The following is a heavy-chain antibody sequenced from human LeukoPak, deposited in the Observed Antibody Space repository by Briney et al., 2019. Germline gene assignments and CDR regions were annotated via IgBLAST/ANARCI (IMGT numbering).Heavy chain of an antibody. V-gene: IGHV4-59*08. D-gene: IGHD6-19*01. Sequence: PETLSLTCTVSGGSISSYYWSWIRQPPGKGLEWIGYIYYSGSTYYNPSLKSRVTISVDTSKNQFSLKLSSVTAADTAVYYCARHKRGWYYFDYWGQGTLVTVSS. CDR3: ARHKRGWYYFDY. CDR1: GGSISSYY. CDR2: IYYSGST. J-gene: IGHJ4*02.